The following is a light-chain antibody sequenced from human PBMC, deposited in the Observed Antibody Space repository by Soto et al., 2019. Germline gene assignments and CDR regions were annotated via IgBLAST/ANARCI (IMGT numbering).Light chain of an antibody. Sequence: DIQMTQSPSTLSASVGDRVTITCRASQTISGWLAWYQQKPGKAPRLLIYDASSLQSGVPSRFSGSESGSEYTLTINDLQPDDLATYYCQQYKSLYTFGQGTKLEIK. CDR1: QTISGW. V-gene: IGKV1-5*01. CDR3: QQYKSLYT. J-gene: IGKJ2*01. CDR2: DAS.